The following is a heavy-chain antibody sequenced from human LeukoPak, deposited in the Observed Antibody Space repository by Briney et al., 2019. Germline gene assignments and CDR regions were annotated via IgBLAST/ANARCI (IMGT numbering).Heavy chain of an antibody. D-gene: IGHD3-10*01. V-gene: IGHV3-30-3*02. CDR3: AKDSGRLAALVRGVIPRNY. CDR2: ISYDGSNK. CDR1: GFTFSSYA. Sequence: GRSLRLSCAASGFTFSSYAMHWVRQAPGKGLEWVAVISYDGSNKYYPDSVKGRFTISRDNSKNTLYLQMNSLRAEDTAVYYCAKDSGRLAALVRGVIPRNYWGQGTLVSVSS. J-gene: IGHJ4*02.